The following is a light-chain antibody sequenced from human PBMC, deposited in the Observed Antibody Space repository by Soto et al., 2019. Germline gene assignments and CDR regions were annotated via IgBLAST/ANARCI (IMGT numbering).Light chain of an antibody. J-gene: IGLJ2*01. V-gene: IGLV3-21*02. CDR1: NIGSKS. CDR2: DDS. CDR3: QVWDSSSDHVV. Sequence: SSELTQPPSVSVAPGQTARIPCGGNNIGSKSVNWYQHKPGQAPVLVVYDDSDRPSGIPDRFSGSNSGNTATLTISRVEVGDEADYYCQVWDSSSDHVVFGGGTKLTV.